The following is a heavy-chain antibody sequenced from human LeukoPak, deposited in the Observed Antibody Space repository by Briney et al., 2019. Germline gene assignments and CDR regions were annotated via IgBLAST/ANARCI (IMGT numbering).Heavy chain of an antibody. CDR3: AEDIGDFLDGLYDPVIS. V-gene: IGHV3-30*18. D-gene: IGHD3/OR15-3a*01. J-gene: IGHJ5*02. CDR1: GFSFISYD. Sequence: GGSLRLSCAASGFSFISYDMLWVRQAPGKGLEWVAVISYDGSHKYYADSVKGRFTISRDNSKNTLYLQTNSLRPEDTAVYYCAEDIGDFLDGLYDPVISWGRGTLVTVSS. CDR2: ISYDGSHK.